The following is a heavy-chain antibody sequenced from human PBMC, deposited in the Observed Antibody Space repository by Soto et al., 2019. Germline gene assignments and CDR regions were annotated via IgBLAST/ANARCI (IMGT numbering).Heavy chain of an antibody. J-gene: IGHJ4*02. CDR3: ARGRYGDY. CDR2: ISAHNGNT. Sequence: QVHLVQSGAEVKKPGASVKVSCTASGYTFTSYGITWVRQAPGQGLEWMGWISAHNGNTDYAQKPQGRVIVTRDTSTSTAYVELRSLIADDTAVYYWARGRYGDYWGQGALVTVSS. D-gene: IGHD1-1*01. V-gene: IGHV1-18*01. CDR1: GYTFTSYG.